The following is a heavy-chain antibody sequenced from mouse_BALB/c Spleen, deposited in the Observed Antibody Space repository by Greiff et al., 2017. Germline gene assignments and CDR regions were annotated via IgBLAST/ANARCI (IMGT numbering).Heavy chain of an antibody. CDR2: IWAGGST. J-gene: IGHJ3*01. CDR1: GFSLTSYG. D-gene: IGHD2-4*01. Sequence: VNLVESGPGLVAPSQSLSITCTVSGFSLTSYGVHWVRQPPGKGLEWLGVIWAGGSTNYNSALMSRLSISKDNSKSQVFLKMNSLQTDDTAMYYCAREGSTMITPFAYWGQGTLVTVSA. CDR3: AREGSTMITPFAY. V-gene: IGHV2-9*02.